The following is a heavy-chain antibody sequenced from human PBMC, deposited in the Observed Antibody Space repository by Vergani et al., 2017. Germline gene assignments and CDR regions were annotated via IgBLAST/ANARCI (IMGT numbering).Heavy chain of an antibody. CDR3: ASLSYSSSWVGAFDI. CDR1: GGSFSGYY. Sequence: QVQLQQWGAGLLKPSETLSPTCAVYGGSFSGYYWSWIRQPPGKGLEWIGEINHSGSTNYNPSLKSRVTISADKSISTAYLQWSSLKASDTAMYYCASLSYSSSWVGAFDIWGQGTMVTVSS. J-gene: IGHJ3*02. CDR2: INHSGST. D-gene: IGHD6-13*01. V-gene: IGHV4-34*01.